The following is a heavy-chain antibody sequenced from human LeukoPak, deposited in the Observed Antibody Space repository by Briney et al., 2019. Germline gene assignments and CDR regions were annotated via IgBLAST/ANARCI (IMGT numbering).Heavy chain of an antibody. J-gene: IGHJ4*02. Sequence: PGGSLRLSCATSGFTLSSYWMHWVRQVPGKGLEWLSRINNDGVSTSYADSVKGRFTISRDNAKNTLYLQMNSLRAEDTAVYYCAKDLRSRSPGLVADYWGQGTLVTVSS. D-gene: IGHD6-13*01. CDR2: INNDGVST. CDR3: AKDLRSRSPGLVADY. CDR1: GFTLSSYW. V-gene: IGHV3-74*01.